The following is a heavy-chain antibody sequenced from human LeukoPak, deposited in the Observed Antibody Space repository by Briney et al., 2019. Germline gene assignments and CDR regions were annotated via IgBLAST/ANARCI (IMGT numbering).Heavy chain of an antibody. CDR1: GFTFSNYW. Sequence: GGSLRLSCAASGFTFSNYWMTWVRQAPGKGLEWVANIKHDGSEDYYLDSVKGRFTISRDSAKNSLYLQMDSLRAEDTAIYYCARCSGWAFKNWGQGNLVTVSS. D-gene: IGHD6-19*01. V-gene: IGHV3-7*01. CDR3: ARCSGWAFKN. J-gene: IGHJ4*02. CDR2: IKHDGSED.